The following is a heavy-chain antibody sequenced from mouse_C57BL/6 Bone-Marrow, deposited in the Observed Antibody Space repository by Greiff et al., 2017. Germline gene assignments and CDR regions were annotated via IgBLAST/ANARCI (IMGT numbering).Heavy chain of an antibody. V-gene: IGHV2-9-1*01. CDR3: ARDYYGNYFYYAMDY. CDR1: GFSLTSYA. Sequence: VQLVESGPGLVAPSQSLSITCTVSGFSLTSYAISWVRQPPGKGLEWLGVIWTGGGTNYNSALKSRLSISKDNSKSQVFLKMNSLQTDDTARYYCARDYYGNYFYYAMDYWGQGTSVTVSS. J-gene: IGHJ4*01. CDR2: IWTGGGT. D-gene: IGHD2-1*01.